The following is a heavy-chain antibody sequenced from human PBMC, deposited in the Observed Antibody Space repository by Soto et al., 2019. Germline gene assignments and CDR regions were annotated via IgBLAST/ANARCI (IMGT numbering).Heavy chain of an antibody. J-gene: IGHJ6*02. V-gene: IGHV3-30*18. CDR2: ISYDGSNN. D-gene: IGHD2-2*02. CDR3: AKDGLDIVVVPAAIPNYYYGMDV. Sequence: GGSLRLSCAASGFTFSSYGMDWVRQAPGKGLEWVAVISYDGSNNYYADSVKGRFTISRDNSKNTLYLQMNSLRAEDTAVYYCAKDGLDIVVVPAAIPNYYYGMDVWGQGTTVTVSS. CDR1: GFTFSSYG.